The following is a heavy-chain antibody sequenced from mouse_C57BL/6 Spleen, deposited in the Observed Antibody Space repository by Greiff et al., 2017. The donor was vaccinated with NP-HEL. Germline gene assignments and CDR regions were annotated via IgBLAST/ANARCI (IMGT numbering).Heavy chain of an antibody. CDR3: ARSPLIYDYDGGYAMDY. D-gene: IGHD2-4*01. CDR2: INPNYGTT. Sequence: EVKLQESGPELVKPGASVKISCKASGYSFTDYNMNWVKQSNGKSLEWIGVINPNYGTTSYNQKFKGKATLTVDQSSSTAYMQLNSLTSEDSAVYYCARSPLIYDYDGGYAMDYWGQGTSVTVSS. CDR1: GYSFTDYN. V-gene: IGHV1-39*01. J-gene: IGHJ4*01.